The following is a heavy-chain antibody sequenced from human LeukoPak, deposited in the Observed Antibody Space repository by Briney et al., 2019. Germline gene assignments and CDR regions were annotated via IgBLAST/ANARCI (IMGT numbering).Heavy chain of an antibody. V-gene: IGHV3-73*01. D-gene: IGHD4-23*01. J-gene: IGHJ4*02. CDR2: IRSIANSYAT. CDR3: TRVTTVVDFDY. CDR1: GLTFSDSD. Sequence: GGSLTLSCAASGLTFSDSDIHWVRQASGKGLEWVGRIRSIANSYATSYAASVKGRFTISKDDSKNSAFLQMNSLRTEDTAVYYCTRVTTVVDFDYWGQGTLVTVSS.